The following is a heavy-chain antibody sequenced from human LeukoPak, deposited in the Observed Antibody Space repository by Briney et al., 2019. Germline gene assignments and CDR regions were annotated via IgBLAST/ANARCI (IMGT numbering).Heavy chain of an antibody. D-gene: IGHD3-10*01. J-gene: IGHJ5*02. CDR2: IYTSGST. Sequence: SETLSLTCTVSGGSISSYYWSWTRQPAGKGLEWIGRIYTSGSTNYNPSLKSRVTMSVDTSKNQFSLKLSSVTAADTAVYYCARNYGSGTRGVGNWFDPWGQGTLVTVSS. CDR3: ARNYGSGTRGVGNWFDP. CDR1: GGSISSYY. V-gene: IGHV4-4*07.